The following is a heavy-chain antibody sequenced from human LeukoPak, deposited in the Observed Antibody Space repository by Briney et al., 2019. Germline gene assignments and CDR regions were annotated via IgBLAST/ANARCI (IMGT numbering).Heavy chain of an antibody. D-gene: IGHD6-13*01. V-gene: IGHV4-59*01. CDR3: ARVAAGIGFFQH. CDR1: GDSMSSYF. J-gene: IGHJ1*01. Sequence: SETLSPTCTVSGDSMSSYFWTWVRQFPGKGLEWVGYIYQTTTTYNPSLKGRVTISADMSQNQLSLKVTSVTAADTAVYYCARVAAGIGFFQHWGQGTLVTVSS. CDR2: IYQTTT.